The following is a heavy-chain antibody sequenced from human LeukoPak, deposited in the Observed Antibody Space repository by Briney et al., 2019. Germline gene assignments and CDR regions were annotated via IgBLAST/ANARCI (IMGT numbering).Heavy chain of an antibody. V-gene: IGHV1-2*02. CDR2: INPNSGGT. J-gene: IGHJ4*02. Sequence: AASVKVSCKASGYTFTGYYMHWVRQAPGQGLEWMGWINPNSGGTNYAQKFQGRVTMTRDTSISTAYMELSRLRSDDTAVYYCARIGDCYYDSSGYCYFDYWGQGTLVTVSS. CDR1: GYTFTGYY. D-gene: IGHD3-22*01. CDR3: ARIGDCYYDSSGYCYFDY.